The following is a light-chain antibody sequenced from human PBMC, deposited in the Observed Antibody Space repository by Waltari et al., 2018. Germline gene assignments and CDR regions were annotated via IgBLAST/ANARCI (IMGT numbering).Light chain of an antibody. CDR1: SFDIGAYNY. Sequence: QSALTQPASVSGSPGQSITISCIGTSFDIGAYNYVSWYQQYPGRAPKLLIFHVTKRPSGVSDRFSASKSANTASLTISGLQAEDEADYYCSSYTNTKTFVLFGGGTKLTVL. J-gene: IGLJ3*02. V-gene: IGLV2-14*03. CDR2: HVT. CDR3: SSYTNTKTFVL.